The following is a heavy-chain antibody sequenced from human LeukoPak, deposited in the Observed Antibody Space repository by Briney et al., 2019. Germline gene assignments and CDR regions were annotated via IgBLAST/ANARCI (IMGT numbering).Heavy chain of an antibody. V-gene: IGHV3-21*01. CDR2: ISSSSSYI. CDR3: ARDGSSNCLDY. CDR1: GFTFSSYS. J-gene: IGHJ4*02. D-gene: IGHD6-13*01. Sequence: PRGSLRLSCAASGFTFSSYSMNWVRQAPGKGLEWVSSISSSSSYIYYADSVKGRFTISRDNAKTSLYLQMNSLRAEDTAVYYCARDGSSNCLDYWGQGTLVTVSS.